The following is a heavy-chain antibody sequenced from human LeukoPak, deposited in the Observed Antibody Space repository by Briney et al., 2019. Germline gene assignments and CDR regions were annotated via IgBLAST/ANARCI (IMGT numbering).Heavy chain of an antibody. V-gene: IGHV1-24*01. CDR1: GYTLTELS. CDR3: ATPVNGIRGIFDY. J-gene: IGHJ4*02. CDR2: FDPEDGET. D-gene: IGHD3-10*01. Sequence: PVKVSCKVSGYTLTELSMHWVRQAPGKGLEWMGGFDPEDGETIYAQKFQGRVTMTEDTSTDTAYMELSSLRSEDTAVYYCATPVNGIRGIFDYWGQGTLVTVSS.